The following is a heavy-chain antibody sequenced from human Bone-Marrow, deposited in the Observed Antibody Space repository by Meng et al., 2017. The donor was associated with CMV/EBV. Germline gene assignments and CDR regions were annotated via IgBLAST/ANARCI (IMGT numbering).Heavy chain of an antibody. CDR3: ARVGYCSSTSCYTHYYYYYGMDV. J-gene: IGHJ6*02. V-gene: IGHV4-61*01. CDR1: GGSVSSCSYY. D-gene: IGHD2-2*02. Sequence: SETLSLTCTVSGGSVSSCSYYWSWIRQPPGKGLEWIGYIYYSGSTNYNPALKGRVTISVDTSKNQFSLKLSSVTAADTAVYYCARVGYCSSTSCYTHYYYYYGMDVWGQGTTVTVSS. CDR2: IYYSGST.